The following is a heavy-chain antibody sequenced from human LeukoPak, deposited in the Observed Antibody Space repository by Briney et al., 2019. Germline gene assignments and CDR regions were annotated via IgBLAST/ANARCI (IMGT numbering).Heavy chain of an antibody. J-gene: IGHJ5*02. Sequence: GGSLRPSCAASGFTFSSYAVHWVRQAPGKGLEWVAVISYDGSNKYYADSVKGRFTISRDNSKNTLYLQMNSLRAEDTAVYYCARAREGLGIPNWFDPWGQGTLVTVSS. V-gene: IGHV3-30*01. CDR2: ISYDGSNK. D-gene: IGHD7-27*01. CDR3: ARAREGLGIPNWFDP. CDR1: GFTFSSYA.